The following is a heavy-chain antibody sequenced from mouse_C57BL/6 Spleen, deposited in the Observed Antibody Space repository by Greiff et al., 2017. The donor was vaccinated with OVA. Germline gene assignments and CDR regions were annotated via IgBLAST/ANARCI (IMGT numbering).Heavy chain of an antibody. D-gene: IGHD1-1*01. Sequence: QVHVKQSGPELVKPGASVKISCKASGYAFSSSWMNWVKQRPGKGLEWIGRIYPGDGDTNYNGKFKGKATLTADKSSSTAYMQLSSLTSEDSAVYFCARGITTVVGYFDVWGTGTTVTVSS. V-gene: IGHV1-82*01. CDR2: IYPGDGDT. CDR1: GYAFSSSW. J-gene: IGHJ1*03. CDR3: ARGITTVVGYFDV.